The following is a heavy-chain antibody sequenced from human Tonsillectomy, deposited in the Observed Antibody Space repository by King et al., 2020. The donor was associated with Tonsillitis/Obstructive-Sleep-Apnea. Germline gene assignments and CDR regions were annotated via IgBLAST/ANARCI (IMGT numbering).Heavy chain of an antibody. CDR3: ASGYCSGGSCPHYYYMDV. Sequence: QLVQSGGGLIQPGGSLRLSCAASGLSVSNNYMSWVRQAPGKGLEWVAVIYSGGSTYYADSVKGRFTISRDNSKNTVYLQVNSLRAEDTAVYYCASGYCSGGSCPHYYYMDVWGKGTTVTVS. CDR2: IYSGGST. J-gene: IGHJ6*03. V-gene: IGHV3-53*01. D-gene: IGHD2-15*01. CDR1: GLSVSNNY.